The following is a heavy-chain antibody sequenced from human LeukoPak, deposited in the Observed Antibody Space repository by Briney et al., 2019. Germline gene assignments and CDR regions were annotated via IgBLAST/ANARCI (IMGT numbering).Heavy chain of an antibody. CDR2: ISSGSSNI. Sequence: PGGSLRLSCAASGSTFSSYAMNWVRQAPGKGLEWVSYISSGSSNIFYADSVKGGFTISRDNSKDTLYLQMNSLRAEDTAVYYCARGYCSGGSCYPGYFDYWGQGTLVTVSS. V-gene: IGHV3-48*01. J-gene: IGHJ4*02. D-gene: IGHD2-15*01. CDR1: GSTFSSYA. CDR3: ARGYCSGGSCYPGYFDY.